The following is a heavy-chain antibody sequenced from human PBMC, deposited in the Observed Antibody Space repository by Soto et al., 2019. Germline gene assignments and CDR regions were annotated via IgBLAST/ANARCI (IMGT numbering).Heavy chain of an antibody. CDR1: GFTFSSYA. Sequence: EVQLLEPGGGLVQPGGSLRLSCAASGFTFSSYAMSWVRQAPGKGLEWVSAISGSGGSTYYADSEKGRFTISRDNSKNTLYLQMNSLRAEDTAVYYCAKEPHYYDSSGYYWGQGTLVTVSS. J-gene: IGHJ4*02. CDR2: ISGSGGST. CDR3: AKEPHYYDSSGYY. V-gene: IGHV3-23*01. D-gene: IGHD3-22*01.